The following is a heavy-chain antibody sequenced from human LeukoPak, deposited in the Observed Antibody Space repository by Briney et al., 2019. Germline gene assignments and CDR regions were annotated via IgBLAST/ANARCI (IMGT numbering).Heavy chain of an antibody. CDR1: GFTFSSYS. V-gene: IGHV3-21*01. CDR2: ISSSSSYI. D-gene: IGHD3-3*01. CDR3: AKDSSLITIFGVVITNWFDP. J-gene: IGHJ5*02. Sequence: GGSLRLSCAASGFTFSSYSMNWVRQAPGKGLEWVSSISSSSSYIYYADSVKGRFTISRDNAKNSLYLQMNSLRAEDTAVYYCAKDSSLITIFGVVITNWFDPWGQGTLVTVSS.